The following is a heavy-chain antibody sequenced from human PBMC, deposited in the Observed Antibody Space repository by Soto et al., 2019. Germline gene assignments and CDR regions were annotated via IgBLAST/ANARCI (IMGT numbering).Heavy chain of an antibody. CDR2: IYYSGST. J-gene: IGHJ6*02. CDR3: TRQSYSWIQLWEYCGMDV. CDR1: GGSISSSSYY. V-gene: IGHV4-39*01. Sequence: SETLSLTCTVSGGSISSSSYYWGWIRQPPGKGLEWIGSIYYSGSTYYNPSLKSRVTISVDTSKNQFSLKLSSVTAADTAVYYGTRQSYSWIQLWEYCGMDVWGQGSKVTVS. D-gene: IGHD5-18*01.